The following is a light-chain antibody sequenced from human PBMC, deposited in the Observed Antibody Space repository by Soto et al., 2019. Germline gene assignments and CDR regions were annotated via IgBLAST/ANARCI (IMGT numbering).Light chain of an antibody. CDR2: DVS. J-gene: IGLJ1*01. V-gene: IGLV2-14*01. CDR3: SSYTGDNTDI. Sequence: QSALTQPASVSGSPGQSITISCSGTSSDVGGYNYVSWYQQHPGKAPRVMIYDVSNRPSGVSNRFSGSKSGNTATLTISGLQAEDEADYYCSSYTGDNTDIFATGTKLTVL. CDR1: SSDVGGYNY.